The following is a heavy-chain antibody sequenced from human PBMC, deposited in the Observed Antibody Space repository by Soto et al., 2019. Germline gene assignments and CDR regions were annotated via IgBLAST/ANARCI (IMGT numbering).Heavy chain of an antibody. CDR2: INTDGSRT. CDR3: ARVKSGSYDWFDP. V-gene: IGHV3-74*01. D-gene: IGHD3-10*01. CDR1: EFTFSDYW. Sequence: GGSLRLSCAASEFTFSDYWMHWVRQAPGKGLMWVSRINTDGSRTTYADSVEGRFAISRDNAKSTLYLHMYSLRAEDTAVYYCARVKSGSYDWFDPWGQGTLVTVSS. J-gene: IGHJ5*02.